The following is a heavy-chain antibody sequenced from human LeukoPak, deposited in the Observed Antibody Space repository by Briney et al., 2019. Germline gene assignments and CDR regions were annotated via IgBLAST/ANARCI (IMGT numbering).Heavy chain of an antibody. Sequence: SVKVSCKASGGTFSSYAISWVRQAPGQGLEWMGGIIPIFGTADYAQKFQGRVTITADESTSTAYMELSSLRSDDTAVYYCARLGWELLIDYWGQGTLVTVSS. J-gene: IGHJ4*02. D-gene: IGHD1-26*01. CDR1: GGTFSSYA. CDR2: IIPIFGTA. CDR3: ARLGWELLIDY. V-gene: IGHV1-69*01.